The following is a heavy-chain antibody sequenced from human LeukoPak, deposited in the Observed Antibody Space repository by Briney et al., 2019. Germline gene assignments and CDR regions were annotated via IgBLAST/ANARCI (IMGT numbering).Heavy chain of an antibody. D-gene: IGHD6-19*01. CDR3: ARLAAVPG. CDR1: GYTFTGYY. Sequence: ASVKVSCKASGYTFTGYYLHWVRQAPGQGFEWMGWIHPNSGDTNYAQKFQGRVTMTRDTSISTAYMELSSLRSDDTAVYYCARLAAVPGWGQGTLVTVSS. CDR2: IHPNSGDT. V-gene: IGHV1-2*02. J-gene: IGHJ1*01.